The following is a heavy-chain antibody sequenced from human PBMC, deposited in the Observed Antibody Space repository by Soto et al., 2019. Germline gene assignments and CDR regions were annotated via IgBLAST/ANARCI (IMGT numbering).Heavy chain of an antibody. CDR1: RYSFTSYG. D-gene: IGHD6-19*01. V-gene: IGHV1-18*01. Sequence: GQFSSKAPRYSFTSYGTRWARPAPGQGLEWMGWISAYNGNPNYAQRLPGRVTMTTETSTSTAYMELRSLRSDDTAVYFCASEYRSGRLDPWAQGTLVPVSS. CDR2: ISAYNGNP. J-gene: IGHJ5*02. CDR3: ASEYRSGRLDP.